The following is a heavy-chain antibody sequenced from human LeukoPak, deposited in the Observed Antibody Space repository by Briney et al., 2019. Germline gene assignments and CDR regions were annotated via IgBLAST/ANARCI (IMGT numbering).Heavy chain of an antibody. Sequence: GGSLRLSCEASGFTFSGYGMHWVRQAPGKGLEWVSGTWYHGNNKYYADSVKGRFTISRDNSKNTLYLQMNSLRAEDTAVYYCAKDLVSSSSSRDYYYAVDVWGQGTTVTVSS. D-gene: IGHD6-6*01. V-gene: IGHV3-33*06. CDR3: AKDLVSSSSSRDYYYAVDV. J-gene: IGHJ6*02. CDR1: GFTFSGYG. CDR2: TWYHGNNK.